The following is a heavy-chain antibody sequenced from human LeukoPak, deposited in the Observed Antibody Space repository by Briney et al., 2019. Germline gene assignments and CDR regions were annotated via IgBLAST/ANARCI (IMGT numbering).Heavy chain of an antibody. D-gene: IGHD6-13*01. J-gene: IGHJ6*02. CDR3: ARDPLSSSWYDYYYGMDV. CDR2: ISYDGSNK. CDR1: GFTFSSYS. V-gene: IGHV3-30*03. Sequence: GGSLRLSCAASGFTFSSYSMNWVRQAPGKGLEWVAVISYDGSNKYYADSVKGRFTISRDNSKNTLYLQMNSLRAEDTAVYYCARDPLSSSWYDYYYGMDVWGQGTTVTVSS.